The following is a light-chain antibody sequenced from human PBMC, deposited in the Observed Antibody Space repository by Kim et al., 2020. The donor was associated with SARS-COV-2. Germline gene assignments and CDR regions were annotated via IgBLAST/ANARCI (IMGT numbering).Light chain of an antibody. J-gene: IGLJ2*01. CDR1: ILRTYY. Sequence: ALGQTGRITCQGEILRTYYATWYQQKPGQAPILVIYGKNNRPSGIPDRFSGSSSGNTASLTITGTQAGDEADYYCNSRDSNDNVVFGGGTQLTVL. V-gene: IGLV3-19*01. CDR3: NSRDSNDNVV. CDR2: GKN.